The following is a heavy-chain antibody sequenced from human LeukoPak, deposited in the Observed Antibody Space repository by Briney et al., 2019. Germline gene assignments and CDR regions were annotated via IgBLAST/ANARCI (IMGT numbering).Heavy chain of an antibody. J-gene: IGHJ4*02. Sequence: SVKVSCKASGGTFSSYAISWVRQAPGQGLEWMGGIIPIFGTANYAQKFQGRVTITADESTSTAYMGLSSLRSEDTAVYYCARGTWSGYYTPFDYWGQGTLVTVSS. CDR3: ARGTWSGYYTPFDY. V-gene: IGHV1-69*13. D-gene: IGHD3-3*01. CDR2: IIPIFGTA. CDR1: GGTFSSYA.